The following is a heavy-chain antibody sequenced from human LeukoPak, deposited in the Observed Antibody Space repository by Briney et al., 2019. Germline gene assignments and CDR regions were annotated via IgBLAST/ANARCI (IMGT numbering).Heavy chain of an antibody. Sequence: GGSLRLSCAASGFTFSSYAMSWVRQAPGKGLEWVSAISGSDGSTYYADSVKGRFTISRENAKNSLYLQMNSLRAGDTAVYYCARVTDSGDFDYWGQGTLVTVSS. CDR3: ARVTDSGDFDY. V-gene: IGHV3-23*01. J-gene: IGHJ4*02. D-gene: IGHD3-22*01. CDR1: GFTFSSYA. CDR2: ISGSDGST.